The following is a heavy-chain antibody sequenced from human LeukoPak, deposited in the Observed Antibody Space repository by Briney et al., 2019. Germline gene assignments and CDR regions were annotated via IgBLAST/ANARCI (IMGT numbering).Heavy chain of an antibody. D-gene: IGHD5-24*01. CDR1: GYTFTGYY. Sequence: ASVKVSCKASGYTFTGYYMHWVRQAPGQGLEWMGWINPNIGGTNYAQKFQGRVTMTTDTSISTAYMELSRLRSDDTAGYYCARGRRAAYYFDYWGQGTLVTVSS. CDR3: ARGRRAAYYFDY. J-gene: IGHJ4*02. V-gene: IGHV1-2*02. CDR2: INPNIGGT.